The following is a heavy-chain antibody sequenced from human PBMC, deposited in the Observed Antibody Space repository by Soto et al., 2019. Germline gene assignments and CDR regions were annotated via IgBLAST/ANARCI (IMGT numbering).Heavy chain of an antibody. V-gene: IGHV3-23*01. Sequence: EVQLLESGGGLVQPGGALRLSCAASGCTFSSYAMSWILQALGKGMEWVSTTSGSGGSTYYADSVKGRFTISRDNSKNTFYLQMNSLRAEDMAVYYCAKDGGYGSGSYYSDDWGQGTLVTVSS. CDR3: AKDGGYGSGSYYSDD. D-gene: IGHD3-10*01. CDR2: TSGSGGST. CDR1: GCTFSSYA. J-gene: IGHJ4*02.